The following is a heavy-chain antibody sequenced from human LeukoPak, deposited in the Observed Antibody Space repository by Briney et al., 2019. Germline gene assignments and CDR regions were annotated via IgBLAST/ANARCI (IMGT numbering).Heavy chain of an antibody. D-gene: IGHD3-3*02. CDR2: INPNTGDT. CDR3: ARVVFDGSISRRFDS. CDR1: GYTFIAYY. J-gene: IGHJ4*02. Sequence: ASVKLSCKTSGYTFIAYYVHWVRQAPGQGREWMGWINPNTGDTTYTQQFQGRVTMTRDTSLSTVYMGLSSLRSDDTAVYYCARVVFDGSISRRFDSWGQGTQVAVFS. V-gene: IGHV1-2*02.